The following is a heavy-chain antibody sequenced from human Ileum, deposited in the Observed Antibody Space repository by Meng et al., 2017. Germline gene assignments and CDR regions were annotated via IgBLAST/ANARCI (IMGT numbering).Heavy chain of an antibody. Sequence: QRQLQESGPGLVRPSETLSLTCNVSGGSVSSASYYWSWIRQPPGKGLEWIGLIHYSGSRNYNPSLKSRVTMSVDTSKNQVSLRLTSVTAADTAVYYCARFYGSGTFEVHDYWGQGTLVTVSS. CDR2: IHYSGSR. D-gene: IGHD3-10*01. CDR1: GGSVSSASYY. V-gene: IGHV4-61*01. CDR3: ARFYGSGTFEVHDY. J-gene: IGHJ4*02.